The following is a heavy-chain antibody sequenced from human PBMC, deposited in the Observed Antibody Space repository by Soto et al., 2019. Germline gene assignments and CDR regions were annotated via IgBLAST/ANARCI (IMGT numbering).Heavy chain of an antibody. J-gene: IGHJ4*02. D-gene: IGHD4-17*01. CDR3: ARVPGTTVTTGSFDY. V-gene: IGHV3-30-3*01. CDR2: ISCDGSNK. Sequence: QVQLVESGGGVVQPGRSLRLSCAASGFTFSSYAMHWVRQAPGKGLEWVAVISCDGSNKYYADSVKGRFTISRDNSKNTLYLQMNSLRAEDTAVYYCARVPGTTVTTGSFDYWGQGTLVTVSS. CDR1: GFTFSSYA.